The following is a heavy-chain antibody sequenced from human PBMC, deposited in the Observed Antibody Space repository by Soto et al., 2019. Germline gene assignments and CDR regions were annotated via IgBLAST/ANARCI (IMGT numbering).Heavy chain of an antibody. CDR3: ARDIESYYDILTGQSSWFDP. J-gene: IGHJ5*02. CDR2: ISAYNGNT. Sequence: ASVKVSCKASGYTFTSYGSSWVRQAPGQGLEWMGWISAYNGNTNYAQKLQGRVTMTTDTSTSTAYMELRSLRSDDTAVYYCARDIESYYDILTGQSSWFDPWGQGTLVTVSS. V-gene: IGHV1-18*01. D-gene: IGHD3-9*01. CDR1: GYTFTSYG.